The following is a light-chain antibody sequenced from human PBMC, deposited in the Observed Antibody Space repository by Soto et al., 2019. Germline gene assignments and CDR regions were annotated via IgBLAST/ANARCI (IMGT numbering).Light chain of an antibody. CDR3: QQYSTSRA. CDR1: QSISSSH. CDR2: GAS. J-gene: IGKJ1*01. Sequence: EIVLTQSPGTLSLSPGERATLSYRASQSISSSHLAWYQQKPGQAPRLLIYGASSRASGIPDRFSASGSGTDFTLTISRLEPEDFAVYYCQQYSTSRAFGQGTKVEIK. V-gene: IGKV3-20*01.